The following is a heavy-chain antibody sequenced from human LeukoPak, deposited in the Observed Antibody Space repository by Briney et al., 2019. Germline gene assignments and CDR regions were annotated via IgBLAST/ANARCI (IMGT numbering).Heavy chain of an antibody. CDR1: GFIFSSHG. CDR3: AKVDCSGGSCYSDY. J-gene: IGHJ4*02. V-gene: IGHV3-30*02. D-gene: IGHD2-15*01. Sequence: GGSLRLSCAASGFIFSSHGMNWVRQAPGKGLEWVAFIRYDGSNKYYADSVKGRFTISRDNSKNTLYLQMNSLRAEDTAVYYCAKVDCSGGSCYSDYWGQGTLVTVSS. CDR2: IRYDGSNK.